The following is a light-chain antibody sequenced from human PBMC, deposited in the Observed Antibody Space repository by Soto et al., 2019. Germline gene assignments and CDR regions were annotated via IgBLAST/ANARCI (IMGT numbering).Light chain of an antibody. Sequence: QSVLTQPASVSGSPGQSITISCTGTSSDVGGYNYVSWYQQHPGEVPKVIIFNVNNRPSGVSDRFSGSRSSNTASLTISGLQAEDEADYYCSSFTSSTTYVFGTGTKVTVL. V-gene: IGLV2-14*03. J-gene: IGLJ1*01. CDR1: SSDVGGYNY. CDR2: NVN. CDR3: SSFTSSTTYV.